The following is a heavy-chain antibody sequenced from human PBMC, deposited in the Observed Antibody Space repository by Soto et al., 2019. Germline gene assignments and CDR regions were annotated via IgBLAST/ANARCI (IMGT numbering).Heavy chain of an antibody. CDR2: IYPADSDT. Sequence: CSAAEYRCAGFWGRCMRQMPGKGLEWMEIIYPADSDTRYSPSFQGQVTISADKSISTAYLQWTSLKASDTAIYYCVRRANSWHAVVYWGKRTLVTVSS. V-gene: IGHV5-51*01. J-gene: IGHJ4*02. CDR1: EYRCAGFW. CDR3: VRRANSWHAVVY. D-gene: IGHD1-1*01.